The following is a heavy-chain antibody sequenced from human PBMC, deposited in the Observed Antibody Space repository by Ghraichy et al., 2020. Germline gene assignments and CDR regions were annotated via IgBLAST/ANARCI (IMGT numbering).Heavy chain of an antibody. CDR1: GFTFSSYS. V-gene: IGHV3-48*02. J-gene: IGHJ6*02. Sequence: LSLTCAASGFTFSSYSMNWVRQAPGKGLEWVSYISSSSSTIYYADSVKGRFTISRDNAKNSLYLLMNSLRDEDTAVYYCARDSGFYYGMDVWGQGTTVTVSS. CDR3: ARDSGFYYGMDV. CDR2: ISSSSSTI.